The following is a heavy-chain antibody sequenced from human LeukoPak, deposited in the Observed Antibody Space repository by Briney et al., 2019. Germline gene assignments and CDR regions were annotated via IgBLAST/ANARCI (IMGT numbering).Heavy chain of an antibody. J-gene: IGHJ4*02. D-gene: IGHD1-1*01. CDR1: GYTFTNYA. CDR3: ARPPVGNARTCLDY. Sequence: ASVKVSCKASGYTFTNYALHWVRQAPGQRLEWMGWTNGATGNTRFSQDFQGRLTITIDTSASTAYMELSSLRSEYTAVYYCARPPVGNARTCLDYWGKGPLVTVSS. CDR2: TNGATGNT. V-gene: IGHV1-3*02.